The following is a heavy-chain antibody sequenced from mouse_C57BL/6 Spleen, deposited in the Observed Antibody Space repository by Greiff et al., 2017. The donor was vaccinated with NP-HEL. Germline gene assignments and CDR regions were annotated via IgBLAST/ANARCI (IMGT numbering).Heavy chain of an antibody. J-gene: IGHJ3*01. CDR3: TITYYSNLAWFAY. CDR2: IDPETGGT. D-gene: IGHD2-5*01. CDR1: GYTFTDYE. Sequence: QVQLKESGAELVRPGASVTLSCKASGYTFTDYEMHWVKQTPVHGLEWIGAIDPETGGTAYNQKFKGKAILTADKSSSTAYMELRSLTSEDSAVYYCTITYYSNLAWFAYWGQGTLVTVSA. V-gene: IGHV1-15*01.